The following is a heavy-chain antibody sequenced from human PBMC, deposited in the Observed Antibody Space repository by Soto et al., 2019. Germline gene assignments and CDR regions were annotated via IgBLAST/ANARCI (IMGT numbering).Heavy chain of an antibody. CDR1: GFTVSDHG. CDR3: ARDWNNGIDY. J-gene: IGHJ4*02. V-gene: IGHV3-33*01. Sequence: GSLRLSCTPSGFTVSDHGIHWVRQAPGKGLEWVAVIWNDGSNKFYTDSGKGRFTISRDNSKITLFLQMNSLSAEDSAVYYCARDWNNGIDYWGQGTLVTVSS. CDR2: IWNDGSNK. D-gene: IGHD2-8*01.